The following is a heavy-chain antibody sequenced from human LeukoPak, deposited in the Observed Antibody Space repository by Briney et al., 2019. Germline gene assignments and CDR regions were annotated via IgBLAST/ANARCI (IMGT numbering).Heavy chain of an antibody. CDR2: IDVSGST. CDR1: GGSISSGGYY. D-gene: IGHD2-15*01. V-gene: IGHV4-61*08. Sequence: SETLSLTCTVSGGSISSGGYYWSWIRQPPGKGLEWIAYIDVSGSTNYNPSLKSRVTISVVTSKNQFSLKLSSETAADTAVYFCARDFTRIFPYYGMDVWGQGTTVTVSS. J-gene: IGHJ6*02. CDR3: ARDFTRIFPYYGMDV.